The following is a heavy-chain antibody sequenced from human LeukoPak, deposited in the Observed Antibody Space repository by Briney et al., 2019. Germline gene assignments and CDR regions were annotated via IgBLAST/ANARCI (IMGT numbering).Heavy chain of an antibody. Sequence: GGSLRLSCTASGFIVSSNYMSWVRQAPGKGLEWVSGTYSGGRTEYADSVKGRFSVSRDNSKNTVYLQMNSLRADDTALYYCTREPLTGYFGFDYWGQGTQVTVSS. J-gene: IGHJ4*02. CDR2: TYSGGRT. CDR3: TREPLTGYFGFDY. CDR1: GFIVSSNY. V-gene: IGHV3-53*01. D-gene: IGHD3-9*01.